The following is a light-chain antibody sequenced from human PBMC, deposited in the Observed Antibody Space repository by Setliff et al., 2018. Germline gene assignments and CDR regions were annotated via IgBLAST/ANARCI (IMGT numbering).Light chain of an antibody. CDR1: NSDVGGHNY. CDR2: DVS. J-gene: IGLJ2*01. CDR3: SSYTSIGTLIV. Sequence: QSALTQPASVSGSPGQSISISCTGSNSDVGGHNYVSWYQQHPGKAPKLLISDVSHRPSGVSIRFSGSKSGNTASLTISELQAEDEADYYCSSYTSIGTLIVFGGGTKVTVL. V-gene: IGLV2-14*03.